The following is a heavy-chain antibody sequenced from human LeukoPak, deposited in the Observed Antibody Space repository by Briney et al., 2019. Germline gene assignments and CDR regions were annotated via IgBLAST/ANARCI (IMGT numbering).Heavy chain of an antibody. Sequence: PSETLSLTCTVSGSISSYYWSWIRQPPGKGLEWIGYIYTSGSTNYNPSLKSRVTITVDTSKNQFSLDLSSVTAPDTAVYYCARQKCTSTSCLTKNAFDIWGQGTMVTVSS. CDR3: ARQKCTSTSCLTKNAFDI. D-gene: IGHD2-2*01. CDR1: GSISSYY. CDR2: IYTSGST. J-gene: IGHJ3*02. V-gene: IGHV4-4*09.